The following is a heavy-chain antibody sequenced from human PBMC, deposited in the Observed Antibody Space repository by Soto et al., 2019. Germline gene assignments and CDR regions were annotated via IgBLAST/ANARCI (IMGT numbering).Heavy chain of an antibody. CDR2: ISPIFGTA. V-gene: IGHV1-69*13. CDR1: GCTFSSYA. CDR3: AISPSRRWTLGINWFGP. Sequence: SVKVSCKASGCTFSSYAISWVRQAPGQGLEWMGGISPIFGTANYAQKFQGRVTITADASTSTAYMELSSLRSDDTAVYYCAISPSRRWTLGINWFGPWGQGNPVPVSS. J-gene: IGHJ5*02. D-gene: IGHD6-19*01.